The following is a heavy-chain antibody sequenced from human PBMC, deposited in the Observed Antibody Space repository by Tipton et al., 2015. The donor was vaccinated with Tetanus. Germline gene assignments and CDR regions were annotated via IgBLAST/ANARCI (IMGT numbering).Heavy chain of an antibody. V-gene: IGHV3-30*04. J-gene: IGHJ4*02. Sequence: QVQLVQSGGGVVQPGRSLRLSCAASGFTFSSYAMDWVRQAPGKGLEWVAVISYDGSNKYYADSVKGRFTISRDNSKNTLYLQMNSLRAEDTAVYYCARDLSWKTSGVDYWGQGTLVTVSS. CDR1: GFTFSSYA. CDR2: ISYDGSNK. D-gene: IGHD1-1*01. CDR3: ARDLSWKTSGVDY.